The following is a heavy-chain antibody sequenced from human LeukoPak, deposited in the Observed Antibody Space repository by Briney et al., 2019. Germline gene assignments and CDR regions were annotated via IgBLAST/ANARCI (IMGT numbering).Heavy chain of an antibody. CDR2: IIPILGIA. CDR3: ARSILYSSSWNFDY. J-gene: IGHJ4*02. V-gene: IGHV1-69*10. Sequence: ASVKVSCKASGGTFSSYAISWVRQAPGQGLEWMGGIIPILGIANYAQKFQGRVTITADKSTSTAYMELSSLRSEDTAVYYCARSILYSSSWNFDYWGQGTLVTVSS. D-gene: IGHD6-13*01. CDR1: GGTFSSYA.